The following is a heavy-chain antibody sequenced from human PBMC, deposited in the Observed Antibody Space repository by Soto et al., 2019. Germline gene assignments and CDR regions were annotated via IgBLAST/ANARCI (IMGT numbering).Heavy chain of an antibody. V-gene: IGHV3-30*18. CDR1: GFTFRSYD. CDR2: ISFDGIKK. D-gene: IGHD6-13*01. Sequence: GGSLRLSCAASGFTFRSYDMHWVRQAPGKGLEWIGVISFDGIKKYYADSVKGRFTISRDSSKNKLYLQMNSLRAEDTAVYYCAKPIVAAGYYGMDVWGQGTTVTVYS. CDR3: AKPIVAAGYYGMDV. J-gene: IGHJ6*02.